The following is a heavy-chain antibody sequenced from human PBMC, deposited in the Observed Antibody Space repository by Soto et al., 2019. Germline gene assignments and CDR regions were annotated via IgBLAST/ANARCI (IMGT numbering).Heavy chain of an antibody. CDR3: ARDGYSYGPNWFDP. CDR2: IIPIFGTA. Sequence: QVQLVQSGAEVKKPGSSVKVSCKASGGTFSSYAISWVRQAPGQGLEWMGGIIPIFGTANYAQKFQGRVTITADKSTSTVYMELSSLRSEDTALYYCARDGYSYGPNWFDPWGQGTLFTVSS. J-gene: IGHJ5*02. V-gene: IGHV1-69*06. CDR1: GGTFSSYA. D-gene: IGHD5-18*01.